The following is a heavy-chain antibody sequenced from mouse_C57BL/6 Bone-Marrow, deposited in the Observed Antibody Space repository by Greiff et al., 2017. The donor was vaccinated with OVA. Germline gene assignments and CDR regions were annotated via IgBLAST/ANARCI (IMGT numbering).Heavy chain of an antibody. J-gene: IGHJ2*01. V-gene: IGHV1-26*01. Sequence: VQLQQSGPELVKPGASVKISCKASGYTFTDYYMNWVKQSHGKSLEWIGDINPNNGGTSYNQKFKGKATLTVDKSSSTAYMELRSLTSEDSAVYYCARNPYYFDYWSQGTTLTVSS. CDR2: INPNNGGT. CDR1: GYTFTDYY. CDR3: ARNPYYFDY.